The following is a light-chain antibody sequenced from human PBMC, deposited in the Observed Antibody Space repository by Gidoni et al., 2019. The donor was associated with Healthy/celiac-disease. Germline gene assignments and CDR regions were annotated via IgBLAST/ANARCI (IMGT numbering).Light chain of an antibody. Sequence: DIQMTQSPSSLSASVGDRVTITCQASQDISNYLNWDQQKPGKAPKLLRYDASKLETGVPSRFSGSGYGTDFTFKISSVQREDIATYYCEQYDNSPPTFGQGTKLEIK. CDR3: EQYDNSPPT. V-gene: IGKV1-33*01. J-gene: IGKJ2*01. CDR1: QDISNY. CDR2: DAS.